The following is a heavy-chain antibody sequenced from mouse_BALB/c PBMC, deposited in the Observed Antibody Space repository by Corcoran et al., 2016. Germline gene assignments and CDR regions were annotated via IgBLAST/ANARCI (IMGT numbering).Heavy chain of an antibody. D-gene: IGHD2-3*01. Sequence: QVQLQQSGAELMKPGASVKISCKATGYTFSSYWIEWVKQRPGHGLEWIGEILPGSGSTNYNEKFEGKATFTADTSSNTAYMQLSSLTSEDSAVYYCARGDGYPTHSWFAYWGQGTLVTVSA. CDR2: ILPGSGST. CDR1: GYTFSSYW. CDR3: ARGDGYPTHSWFAY. J-gene: IGHJ3*01. V-gene: IGHV1-9*01.